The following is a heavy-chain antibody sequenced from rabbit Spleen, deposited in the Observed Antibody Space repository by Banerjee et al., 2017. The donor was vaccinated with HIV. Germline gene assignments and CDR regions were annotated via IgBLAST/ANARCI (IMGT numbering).Heavy chain of an antibody. CDR3: ATNHYTGDFNL. Sequence: QQQLEESGGGLVKPGGTLTLTCKASGIDFSSGYYMCWVRQAPGKGLEWIGCIYTGSGNTYYASWAKGRFTISKTSSTTVTLQMTSLTAADTATYFCATNHYTGDFNLWGPGTLVTVS. D-gene: IGHD4-1*01. V-gene: IGHV1S45*01. CDR2: IYTGSGNT. J-gene: IGHJ4*01. CDR1: GIDFSSGYY.